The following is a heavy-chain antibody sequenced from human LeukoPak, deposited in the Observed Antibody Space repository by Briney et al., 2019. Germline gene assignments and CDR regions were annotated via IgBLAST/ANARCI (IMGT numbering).Heavy chain of an antibody. D-gene: IGHD3-10*01. Sequence: GGSLRLSRAASLFTPSRDIMHGGRHAPPKGLESGAGISYDGDAKYYADSVKGRFTISRANSKTNLYLPMNRLGAKDTAVYFCARGRVTMVGDMGQWGLGPLVPVSS. CDR1: LFTPSRDI. V-gene: IGHV3-30-3*01. CDR3: ARGRVTMVGDMGQ. CDR2: ISYDGDAK. J-gene: IGHJ4*02.